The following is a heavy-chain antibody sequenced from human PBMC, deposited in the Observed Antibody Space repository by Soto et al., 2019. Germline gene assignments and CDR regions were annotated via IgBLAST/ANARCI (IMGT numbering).Heavy chain of an antibody. Sequence: EVQLVESGGGLVKPGGSLRLSCAASGFTFRSFTMNWVRQAPGKGLEWVSTISSNSAYIYFTDALRGRFTIPRDNAKNSLHLQMNSLRAEDTAVYYCMRDASRDSSARGWFDPWGPGTLVTVSS. CDR3: MRDASRDSSARGWFDP. CDR1: GFTFRSFT. D-gene: IGHD6-13*01. CDR2: ISSNSAYI. V-gene: IGHV3-21*02. J-gene: IGHJ5*02.